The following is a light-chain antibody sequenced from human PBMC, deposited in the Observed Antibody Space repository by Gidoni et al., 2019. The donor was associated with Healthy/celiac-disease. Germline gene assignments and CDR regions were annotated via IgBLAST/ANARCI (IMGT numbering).Light chain of an antibody. V-gene: IGKV3-15*01. J-gene: IGKJ1*01. Sequence: ELLMTQSPATLSVSPGERATLSCRASQSVSSNLAWYQQKPGQAPRLLIYGASTRATGIPARFSGSGSGTEFTLTISSLQSEDFAVYYCQQYNNWPPWTFXQXTKVEIK. CDR3: QQYNNWPPWT. CDR2: GAS. CDR1: QSVSSN.